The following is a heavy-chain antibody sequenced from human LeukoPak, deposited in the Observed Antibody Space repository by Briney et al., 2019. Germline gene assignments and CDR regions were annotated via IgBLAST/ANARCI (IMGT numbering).Heavy chain of an antibody. Sequence: ASVKVSCKASGYTFTSYDINWVRQATGQGLEWMGWMNPNSGNTGYAQKFQGRVTMTRNTSISTAYMELSSLRSEDTAVYYWARGRTTIPPYQQYGMDLWGQGTNVTGSS. V-gene: IGHV1-8*01. CDR3: ARGRTTIPPYQQYGMDL. D-gene: IGHD1-14*01. J-gene: IGHJ6*02. CDR2: MNPNSGNT. CDR1: GYTFTSYD.